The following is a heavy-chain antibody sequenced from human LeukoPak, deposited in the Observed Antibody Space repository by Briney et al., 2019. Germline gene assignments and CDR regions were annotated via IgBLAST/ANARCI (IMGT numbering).Heavy chain of an antibody. CDR3: ARGLNDSWTGENY. J-gene: IGHJ4*02. CDR2: INHSGST. V-gene: IGHV4-34*01. Sequence: SETLSLTCAVYDGSFSGYYWSWIRQPPGKGLEWIGEINHSGSTDYNPSLKSRVTISLDTSKSQFSLKVRYVTAADTAVYYCARGLNDSWTGENYWGQGTLVTVSS. CDR1: DGSFSGYY. D-gene: IGHD3-3*01.